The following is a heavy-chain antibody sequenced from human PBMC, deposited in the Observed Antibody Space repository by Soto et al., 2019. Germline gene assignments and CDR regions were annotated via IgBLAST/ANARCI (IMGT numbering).Heavy chain of an antibody. CDR3: ASAGGLGAVAADY. CDR1: GGSISSGGYS. D-gene: IGHD6-19*01. CDR2: IYHSGST. J-gene: IGHJ4*02. V-gene: IGHV4-30-2*01. Sequence: QLQLQESGSGLVKPSQTLSLTCAVSGGSISSGGYSCSWIRQPPGKGLEWIGYIYHSGSTYYNPSIKSRVTISVDRSKNQFSLKLSSVTAADTAVYYCASAGGLGAVAADYWGQGTLVTVSS.